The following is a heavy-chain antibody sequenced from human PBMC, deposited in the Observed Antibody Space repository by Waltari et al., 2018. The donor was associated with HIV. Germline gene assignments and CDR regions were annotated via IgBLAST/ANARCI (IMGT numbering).Heavy chain of an antibody. Sequence: QVQLVESGGGVVQPGRSLRLSCAASGFTFSSYGMHWVRQAPGKGLEWVVIKSYNGSNKYDADPVKGRFTISRDNSKNTLYRQMNSLRAEDTAVYYCAKGGGCSSTSCYCDYWGQGTLVTVSS. V-gene: IGHV3-30*18. J-gene: IGHJ4*02. CDR2: KSYNGSNK. CDR1: GFTFSSYG. D-gene: IGHD2-2*01. CDR3: AKGGGCSSTSCYCDY.